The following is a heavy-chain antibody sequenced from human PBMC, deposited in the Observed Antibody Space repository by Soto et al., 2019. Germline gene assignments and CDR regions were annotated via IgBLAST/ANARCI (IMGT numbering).Heavy chain of an antibody. CDR1: GGTFSSYA. V-gene: IGHV1-69*13. CDR3: ASGYYDSSGYHY. CDR2: IIPIFGTA. Sequence: SVKVSCKASGGTFSSYAISWVRQAPGQGLEWMGGIIPIFGTANYAQKFQGRVTITADESTSTAYMELSSLRSEDTAVYYCASGYYDSSGYHYWGQGTLVTVPS. J-gene: IGHJ4*02. D-gene: IGHD3-22*01.